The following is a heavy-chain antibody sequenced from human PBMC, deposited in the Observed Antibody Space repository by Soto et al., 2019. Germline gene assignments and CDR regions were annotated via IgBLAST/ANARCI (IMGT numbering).Heavy chain of an antibody. CDR1: GFTFSSYG. Sequence: GGSLRLSCAASGFTFSSYGMHWVRQAPGKGLEWVAVISYDGSNKYYADSVKGRFTISRDNSKNTLYLQMNSLRAEDTAVYYCAKDRGGGTIQLWLKRYYHYGMDVWGQGTTVTVSS. CDR2: ISYDGSNK. J-gene: IGHJ6*02. CDR3: AKDRGGGTIQLWLKRYYHYGMDV. V-gene: IGHV3-30*18. D-gene: IGHD5-18*01.